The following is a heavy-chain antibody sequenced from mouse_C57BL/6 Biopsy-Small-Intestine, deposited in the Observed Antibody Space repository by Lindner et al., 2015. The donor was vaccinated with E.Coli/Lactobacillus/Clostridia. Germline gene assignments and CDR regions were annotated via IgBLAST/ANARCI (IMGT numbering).Heavy chain of an antibody. Sequence: PVKVSCKASGYTFTSCIITWVRQAPGQGLEWMGWISADKGNTNYGHKFQARVTMTTDTSTSTAYMELRSLRSDDTAVYYCARSKTTGLGGKTDAFDIWGQGTMVTVSS. CDR1: GYTFTSCI. D-gene: IGHD1-1*01. CDR3: ARSKTTGLGGKTDAFDI. CDR2: ISADKGNT. J-gene: IGHJ3*01. V-gene: IGHV1-79*01.